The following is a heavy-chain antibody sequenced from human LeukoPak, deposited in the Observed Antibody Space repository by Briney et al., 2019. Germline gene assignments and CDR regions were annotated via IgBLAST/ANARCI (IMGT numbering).Heavy chain of an antibody. V-gene: IGHV1-69*13. D-gene: IGHD2-2*01. CDR2: IIPIFGTA. CDR1: GGTFSSYA. Sequence: SVKVSCKASGGTFSSYAISWVRQAPGQGLEWMGGIIPIFGTANYAQKFQGRVTITADESTSTAYMGLSSLRSEDTAVYYCARDCSSTSCYPNWFDPWGQGTLVTVSS. J-gene: IGHJ5*02. CDR3: ARDCSSTSCYPNWFDP.